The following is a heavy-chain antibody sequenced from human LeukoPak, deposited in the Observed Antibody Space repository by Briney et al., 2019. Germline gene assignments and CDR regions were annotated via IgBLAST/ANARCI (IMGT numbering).Heavy chain of an antibody. D-gene: IGHD3-10*01. CDR2: IYASGSN. Sequence: SETLSLTCTVSGGSVNSYYWSWIRQPAGKGLEWIGHIYASGSNDYNPSLKSRVTMSLDMAKNQFSLRLTSVTAADTAVYYCARPGAGSGSYDYWGQGTLVTVSS. V-gene: IGHV4-4*07. CDR3: ARPGAGSGSYDY. J-gene: IGHJ4*02. CDR1: GGSVNSYY.